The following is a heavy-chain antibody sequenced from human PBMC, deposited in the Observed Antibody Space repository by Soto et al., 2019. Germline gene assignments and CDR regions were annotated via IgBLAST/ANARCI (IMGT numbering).Heavy chain of an antibody. J-gene: IGHJ6*02. CDR1: GFTFSSYG. Sequence: GGSLRLSCAASGFTFSSYGMHWVRQAPGKGLEWVAVISYDGSNKYYADSVKGRFTISRDNSKNTLYLQMNSLRAEDTAVYYCAKERGVVVITFGMDVWGQGTTVTVSS. CDR3: AKERGVVVITFGMDV. V-gene: IGHV3-30*18. CDR2: ISYDGSNK. D-gene: IGHD3-22*01.